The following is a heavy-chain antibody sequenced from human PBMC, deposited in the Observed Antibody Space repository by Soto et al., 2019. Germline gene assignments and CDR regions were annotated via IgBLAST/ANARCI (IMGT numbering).Heavy chain of an antibody. D-gene: IGHD6-19*01. V-gene: IGHV3-11*01. CDR1: GFTFSDYY. J-gene: IGHJ5*02. CDR3: ARDDAERVAVPENWFDP. CDR2: ISSSGSTI. Sequence: GGSLRLSCAASGFTFSDYYMSWIRQAPGKGLEWVSYISSSGSTIYYADSVKGRFTISRDNAKNSLYLQMNSLRAEDTAVYYCARDDAERVAVPENWFDPWGQGTLVTVS.